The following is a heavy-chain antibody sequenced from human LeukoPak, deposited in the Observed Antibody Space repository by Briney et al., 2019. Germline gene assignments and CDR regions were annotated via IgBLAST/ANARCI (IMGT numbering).Heavy chain of an antibody. D-gene: IGHD3-10*01. V-gene: IGHV3-23*01. J-gene: IGHJ6*02. CDR1: GFTFSSYA. Sequence: GGSLRLSCAASGFTFSSYAMSWVRQAPGKGLEWVSAISGSGGSTYYADSVKGRFTISRDNSKNTLYLQMNSLRAEDTAVYYCAKGRPVPYYYGSGSYYATADGMDVWGQGTTVTVSS. CDR3: AKGRPVPYYYGSGSYYATADGMDV. CDR2: ISGSGGST.